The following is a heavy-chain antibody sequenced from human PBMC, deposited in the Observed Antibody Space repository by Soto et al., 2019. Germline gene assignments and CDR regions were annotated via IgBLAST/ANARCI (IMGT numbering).Heavy chain of an antibody. CDR2: IYHTGST. CDR3: ARYTYGLDY. CDR1: GGSVSRGYYY. V-gene: IGHV4-61*01. J-gene: IGHJ4*02. D-gene: IGHD5-18*01. Sequence: QVQLQESGPGLVKPSETLSLTCTVSGGSVSRGYYYWSWIRQPPQQGLEWIGYIYHTGSTNYNPSLKSRVTISADTSKNQFSLKLSSMTAADTAVYYCARYTYGLDYWGQGTLVTVSS.